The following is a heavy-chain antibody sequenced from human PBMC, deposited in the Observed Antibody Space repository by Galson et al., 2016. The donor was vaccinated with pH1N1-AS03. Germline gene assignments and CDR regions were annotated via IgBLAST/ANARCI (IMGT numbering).Heavy chain of an antibody. J-gene: IGHJ4*02. CDR1: GFTFDDSA. CDR2: IDWNSGTI. V-gene: IGHV3-9*01. Sequence: SLRLSCAGSGFTFDDSAMHWVRQAPGKGLEWVSGIDWNSGTIDYTDSVKGRFTISRDNAKNSLYLQMNSLRAEDTALYYCARSPGYCSAGSYSDQGYFDYWGPGTLVTVSS. D-gene: IGHD2-15*01. CDR3: ARSPGYCSAGSYSDQGYFDY.